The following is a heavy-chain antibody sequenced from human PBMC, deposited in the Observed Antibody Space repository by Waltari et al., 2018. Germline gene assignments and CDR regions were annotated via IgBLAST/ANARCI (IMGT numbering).Heavy chain of an antibody. J-gene: IGHJ4*02. D-gene: IGHD3-9*01. V-gene: IGHV1-2*06. CDR3: ARQALRYFDWLPSSFGDY. CDR2: INPNSGGT. CDR1: GYTFTGYY. Sequence: QVQLVQSGAEVKKPGASVKVSCTASGYTFTGYYMHWVRQAPGQGLEWMGRINPNSGGTNYAQKFQGRVTMTRDTSISTAYMELSRLRSDDTAVYYCARQALRYFDWLPSSFGDYWGQGTLVTVSS.